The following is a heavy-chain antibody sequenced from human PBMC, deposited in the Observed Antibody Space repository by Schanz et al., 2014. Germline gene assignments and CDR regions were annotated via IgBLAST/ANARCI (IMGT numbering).Heavy chain of an antibody. D-gene: IGHD3-9*01. CDR2: SRNKGHSYTS. CDR1: GFTFSSYY. Sequence: EAQLLESGGGLVQPGGSLRLSCAASGFTFSSYYMSWIRQAPGKGLEWVGHSRNKGHSYTSEYAASVKGRFTISRDESESSLYLQMDSLKTEDTAVYYCARRNFYDKSAAFDYWGQGSLVTVSS. CDR3: ARRNFYDKSAAFDY. V-gene: IGHV3-72*01. J-gene: IGHJ4*02.